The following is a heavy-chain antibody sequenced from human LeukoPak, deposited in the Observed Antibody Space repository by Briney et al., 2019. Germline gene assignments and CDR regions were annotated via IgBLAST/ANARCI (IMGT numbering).Heavy chain of an antibody. CDR1: GFTSSSYA. CDR3: AKSNGYGLIDI. J-gene: IGHJ3*02. V-gene: IGHV3-23*01. D-gene: IGHD3-10*01. CDR2: ISGSDFTT. Sequence: GGSLRLSCAASGFTSSSYAMSWVRQAPGKGLEWVSAISGSDFTTYYADSVKGRFTISRDNSKNTLYLQVNSLRAEDTAVYYCAKSNGYGLIDIWGQGTMVTVSS.